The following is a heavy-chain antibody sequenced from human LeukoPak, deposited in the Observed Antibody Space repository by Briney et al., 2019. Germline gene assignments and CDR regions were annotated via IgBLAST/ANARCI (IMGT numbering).Heavy chain of an antibody. V-gene: IGHV3-23*01. J-gene: IGHJ4*02. D-gene: IGHD3-22*01. CDR3: AKRGVVIRVILVGFHKEAYYFDS. Sequence: GGSLRLSCAVSGITLSNYGMSWVRQAPGKGLEWVAGISDRGGSTNYADSVKGRFTISRDNPKNTLYLQMNSLRAEDTAVYFCAKRGVVIRVILVGFHKEAYYFDSWGQGAMVTVSS. CDR1: GITLSNYG. CDR2: ISDRGGST.